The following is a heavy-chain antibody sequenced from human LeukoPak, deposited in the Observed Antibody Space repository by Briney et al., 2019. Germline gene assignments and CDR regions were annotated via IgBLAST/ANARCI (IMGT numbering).Heavy chain of an antibody. J-gene: IGHJ3*02. CDR1: GFTFYDHA. Sequence: GGSLRLSCVASGFTFYDHAMYWVRQATGKGLEWVSGITWDGSRIGYADAVKGRFTISRDSAKNSLYLQMNSLRTEDTALYYCARASYYYDTSGLGAFDIWGQGTLVTVSS. V-gene: IGHV3-9*01. CDR2: ITWDGSRI. D-gene: IGHD3-22*01. CDR3: ARASYYYDTSGLGAFDI.